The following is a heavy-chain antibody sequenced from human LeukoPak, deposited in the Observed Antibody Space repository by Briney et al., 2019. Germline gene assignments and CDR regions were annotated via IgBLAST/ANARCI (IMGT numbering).Heavy chain of an antibody. Sequence: GRSLRLSCAASGFTFSSYGMHWVRQAPGKGLEWVAVIWYDGSNKYYADSVKGRFTISRDNSKNTLYLQMNSLRAEDTAVYYCARVPLGYCSGGSCSGLDYWGQGTPVTVSS. CDR1: GFTFSSYG. V-gene: IGHV3-33*01. CDR3: ARVPLGYCSGGSCSGLDY. CDR2: IWYDGSNK. D-gene: IGHD2-15*01. J-gene: IGHJ4*02.